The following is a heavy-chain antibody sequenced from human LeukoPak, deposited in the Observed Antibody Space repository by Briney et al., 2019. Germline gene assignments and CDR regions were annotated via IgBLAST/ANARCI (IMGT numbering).Heavy chain of an antibody. D-gene: IGHD2-15*01. Sequence: GGSLRLSCAASGFTVSSNYMSWVRQAPGKGLEWVSSISSSSSYIYYADSVKGRFTISRDNAKNSLYLQMNSLRAEDTAVYYCAGCSGGSCYLDYWGQGTLVTVSS. V-gene: IGHV3-21*01. CDR2: ISSSSSYI. J-gene: IGHJ4*02. CDR3: AGCSGGSCYLDY. CDR1: GFTVSSNY.